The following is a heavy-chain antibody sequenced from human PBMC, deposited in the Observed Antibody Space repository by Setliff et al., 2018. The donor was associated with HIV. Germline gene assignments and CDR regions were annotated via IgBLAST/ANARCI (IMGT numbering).Heavy chain of an antibody. V-gene: IGHV4-39*01. CDR1: GGSISSSTYY. J-gene: IGHJ4*02. Sequence: SETLSLTCTVSGGSISSSTYYWGWIRQPPGRGLEWIGTIYYSGSTYYNPSLKSRLTISVDTSKNQFSLKLSSVAAADTAVYYCARRDGYSYGFYFDYWGQGTLVTVSS. CDR2: IYYSGST. CDR3: ARRDGYSYGFYFDY. D-gene: IGHD5-18*01.